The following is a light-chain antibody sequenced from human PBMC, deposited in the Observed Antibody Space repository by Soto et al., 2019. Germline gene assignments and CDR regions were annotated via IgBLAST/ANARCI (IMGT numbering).Light chain of an antibody. CDR2: GAS. J-gene: IGKJ5*01. CDR1: QSVSGSY. CDR3: QQYGTSHIT. Sequence: EIVLTQSPGTLSLSPGERATLSCRASQSVSGSYLAWYQQKPGQAPRLLIYGASSRATGIPDRFSGSGSGTDFTLTISRLEPEDFAVYSCQQYGTSHITFGQGTRLEIK. V-gene: IGKV3-20*01.